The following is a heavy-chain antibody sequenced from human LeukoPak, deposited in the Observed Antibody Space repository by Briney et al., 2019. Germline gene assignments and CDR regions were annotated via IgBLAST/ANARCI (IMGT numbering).Heavy chain of an antibody. J-gene: IGHJ6*03. CDR3: ATRPTPPYYYYYMDV. Sequence: PSETLSLTCAVYGRSFSGYYWNWIRQPPGRGLEWIGEINHSGTTNYNPSLKSRVTISIDTSKNQFSLKLSSVTSADTAVYYCATRPTPPYYYYYMDVWAKGTTVTVSS. V-gene: IGHV4-34*01. D-gene: IGHD4-23*01. CDR1: GRSFSGYY. CDR2: INHSGTT.